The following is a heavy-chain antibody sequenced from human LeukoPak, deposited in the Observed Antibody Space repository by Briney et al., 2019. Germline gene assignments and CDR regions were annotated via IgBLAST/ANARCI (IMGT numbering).Heavy chain of an antibody. CDR2: VSYTGSI. Sequence: SETLSLTCSVSAGSISSHYWSWIRQSPVKGLEWIGYVSYTGSITYNPSLKSRVTISVDTSKNQFSLKLSSVTAADTAVYYCARVPYSSSWYRITVWGQGTLVIVSS. CDR1: AGSISSHY. D-gene: IGHD6-13*01. J-gene: IGHJ4*02. V-gene: IGHV4-59*08. CDR3: ARVPYSSSWYRITV.